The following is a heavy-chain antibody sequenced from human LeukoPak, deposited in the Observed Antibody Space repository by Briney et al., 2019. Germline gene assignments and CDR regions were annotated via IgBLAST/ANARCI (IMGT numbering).Heavy chain of an antibody. CDR3: ARDDHYNYYYMDV. V-gene: IGHV3-48*01. CDR1: GFTFSSYG. J-gene: IGHJ6*03. Sequence: GGSLRLSCAASGFTFSSYGMHWVRQAPGKGLEWVSYISSGSNTIYYADSVKGRFTISRDNAENTLYLQMNSLGAEDTAVYYCARDDHYNYYYMDVWGKGTTVTVSS. CDR2: ISSGSNTI.